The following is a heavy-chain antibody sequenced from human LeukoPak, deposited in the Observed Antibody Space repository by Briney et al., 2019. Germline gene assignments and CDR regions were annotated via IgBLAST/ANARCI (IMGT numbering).Heavy chain of an antibody. D-gene: IGHD3-22*01. J-gene: IGHJ4*02. CDR2: ISGSGDTT. CDR1: GFIFSSYA. V-gene: IGHV3-23*01. Sequence: GGSLRLSCAASGFIFSSYAMGWVRQAPGKGLEWVSSISGSGDTTYYADSVKGRFTISRDNSKNTLSLQMNSLRAEDTAVYYCAKDGDYYDSDAYSSFFDYWGQGTLVTVSS. CDR3: AKDGDYYDSDAYSSFFDY.